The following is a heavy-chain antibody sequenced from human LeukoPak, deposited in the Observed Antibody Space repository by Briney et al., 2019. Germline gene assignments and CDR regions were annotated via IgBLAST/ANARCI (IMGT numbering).Heavy chain of an antibody. CDR1: GFTFSSSSYW. V-gene: IGHV3-74*01. D-gene: IGHD6-6*01. Sequence: PGGSLRLSCAVSGFTFSSSSYWMHWVRQAPGKGLVWVSRINSDGSSTNYADSVKGRFTISRDNAKNTLYLQMNSLRAEDAAVYYCAREDSSSSEDYWGQGTLVTVSS. CDR2: INSDGSST. CDR3: AREDSSSSEDY. J-gene: IGHJ4*02.